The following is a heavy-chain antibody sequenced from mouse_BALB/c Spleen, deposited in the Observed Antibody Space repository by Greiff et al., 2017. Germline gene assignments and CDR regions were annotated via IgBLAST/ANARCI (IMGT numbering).Heavy chain of an antibody. CDR1: GFTFSSYA. J-gene: IGHJ1*01. V-gene: IGHV5-9-3*01. CDR2: ISSGGSYT. CDR3: ARDHYGSSYDWYFDV. Sequence: EVQLVESGGGLVKPGGSLKLSCAASGFTFSSYAMSWVRQTPEKRLEWVATISSGGSYTYYPDSVKGRFTISRDNAKNTLYLQMSSLRSEDTAMYYCARDHYGSSYDWYFDVWGAGTTVTVSS. D-gene: IGHD1-1*01.